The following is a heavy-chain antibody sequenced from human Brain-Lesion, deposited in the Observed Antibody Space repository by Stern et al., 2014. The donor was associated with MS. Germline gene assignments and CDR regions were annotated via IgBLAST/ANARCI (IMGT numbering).Heavy chain of an antibody. CDR2: IHYSGVT. CDR3: ARVPDYGDAFFDY. CDR1: GGSISSGDNY. Sequence: QLQLQESGPGLVKPSQTLSLTCTVSGGSISSGDNYWSWIRQPPGKGPEWIGYIHYSGVTYFNPSLKSRATISADTSKNQFSLKLNSMTAADTAVYYCARVPDYGDAFFDYWGQGILVTVSS. D-gene: IGHD4-17*01. J-gene: IGHJ4*02. V-gene: IGHV4-30-4*01.